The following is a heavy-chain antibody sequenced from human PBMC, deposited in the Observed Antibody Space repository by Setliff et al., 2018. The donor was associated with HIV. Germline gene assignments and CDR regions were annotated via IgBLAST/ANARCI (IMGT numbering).Heavy chain of an antibody. CDR1: GYMFIAYG. J-gene: IGHJ4*02. V-gene: IGHV1-18*01. Sequence: ASVKVSCKTSGYMFIAYGMSWVRRAPGQGLEWMGWIGPYNGRTEYAQEFQGRVTLTTDTSTSTVFLELRSLRSDDTAMYYCTRGGGTHSLPYFFDFWGQGTLVTVSS. CDR3: TRGGGTHSLPYFFDF. CDR2: IGPYNGRT.